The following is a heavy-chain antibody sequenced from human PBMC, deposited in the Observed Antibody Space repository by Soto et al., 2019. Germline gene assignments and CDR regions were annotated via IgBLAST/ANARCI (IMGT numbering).Heavy chain of an antibody. V-gene: IGHV4-4*02. D-gene: IGHD6-19*01. J-gene: IGHJ4*02. Sequence: PSETLSLTCAFSCGSISSSNWWRWVRQPPGKGLEWIGEIYHSGSTNYNPSLKSRVTISVDKSKNQFSLKLSSVTAADTAVYYCASRYSSGTFDYWGQGTLVTVSS. CDR2: IYHSGST. CDR1: CGSISSSNW. CDR3: ASRYSSGTFDY.